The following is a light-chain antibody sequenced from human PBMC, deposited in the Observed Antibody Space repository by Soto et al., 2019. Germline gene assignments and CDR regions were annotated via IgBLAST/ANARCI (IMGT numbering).Light chain of an antibody. CDR2: DAS. CDR1: QYINNW. V-gene: IGKV1-5*01. J-gene: IGKJ1*01. Sequence: DIQMTQSPSTLSASIGDRVTITCRASQYINNWIAWYQQKPGKAPKFLIYDASTLESGVPSRFSGSGFGTEFSLTISSLQPDDFGSYYCQHMRTFGQGTKVDIK. CDR3: QHMRT.